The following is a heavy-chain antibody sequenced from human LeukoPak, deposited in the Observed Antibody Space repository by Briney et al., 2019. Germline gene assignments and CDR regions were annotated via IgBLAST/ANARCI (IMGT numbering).Heavy chain of an antibody. J-gene: IGHJ3*02. CDR1: GGSISSYY. Sequence: SETLSLTCTVSGGSISSYYWSWIRQPPGKGLEWIGYIDTSGSTNHNPSLKSQVTISSDTSKNQFSLKLSSVTAADTAVYYCARAYSSSWLSAFDIWGQGTVVTVSS. V-gene: IGHV4-4*09. CDR2: IDTSGST. D-gene: IGHD6-13*01. CDR3: ARAYSSSWLSAFDI.